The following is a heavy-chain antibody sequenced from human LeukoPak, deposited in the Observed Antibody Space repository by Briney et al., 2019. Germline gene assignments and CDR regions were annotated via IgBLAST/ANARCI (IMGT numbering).Heavy chain of an antibody. CDR3: ARAWSGYSLDY. V-gene: IGHV3-30-3*01. J-gene: IGHJ4*02. CDR2: ISYDVSNK. Sequence: XLRLSCAXXXXXXXXXAMXXXRRAPXXXLXLVAVISYDVSNKYYADSVKGRFTISRDNSKNTLYLQMNSLRAEDTAVYYCARAWSGYSLDYWGQGTLVTVSS. CDR1: XXXXXXXA. D-gene: IGHD3-3*01.